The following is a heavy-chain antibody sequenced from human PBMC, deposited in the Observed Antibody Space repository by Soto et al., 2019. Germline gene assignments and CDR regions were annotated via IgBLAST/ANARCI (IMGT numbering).Heavy chain of an antibody. CDR3: ARKHLGELSSPPDAFDI. CDR1: GYTFTSYD. CDR2: MNPNSGNT. V-gene: IGHV1-8*01. Sequence: ASVKVSCKASGYTFTSYDINWVQQATGQGLEWMGWMNPNSGNTGYAQKFQGRVTMTRNTSISTAYMELSSLRSEDTAVYYCARKHLGELSSPPDAFDIWGQGTMVT. D-gene: IGHD3-16*02. J-gene: IGHJ3*02.